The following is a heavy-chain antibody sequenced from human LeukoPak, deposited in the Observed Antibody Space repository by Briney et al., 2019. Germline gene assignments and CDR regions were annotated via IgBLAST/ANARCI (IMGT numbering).Heavy chain of an antibody. D-gene: IGHD4-23*01. CDR3: YGGNSDFQH. CDR2: INPNSGGT. J-gene: IGHJ1*01. CDR1: GYTFTGYY. Sequence: ASVKVSCKASGYTFTGYYMHWVRQAPGQGLEWMGRINPNSGGTNYAQKFQGRVTMTRDTSISTANMELSRLRSDDTAVYYCYGGNSDFQHWGQGTLVTVSS. V-gene: IGHV1-2*06.